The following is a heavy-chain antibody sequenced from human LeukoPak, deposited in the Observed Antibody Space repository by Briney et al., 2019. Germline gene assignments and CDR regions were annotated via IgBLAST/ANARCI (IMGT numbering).Heavy chain of an antibody. CDR1: GFTFSTSW. J-gene: IGHJ4*02. V-gene: IGHV3-7*03. D-gene: IGHD5-12*01. CDR2: IKKDGSET. CDR3: ARGRYSGTTYYFDY. Sequence: GGSLRLSCAASGFTFSTSWVSWVRQVPGKGLEWVANIKKDGSETYYVDSVKGRFTISRDNAKNSLYLQMTSLRAEDTAMYYCARGRYSGTTYYFDYWGQGTLVTVSS.